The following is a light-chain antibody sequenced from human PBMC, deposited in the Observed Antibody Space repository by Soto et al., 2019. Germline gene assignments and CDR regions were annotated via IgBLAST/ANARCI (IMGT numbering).Light chain of an antibody. CDR2: EGS. J-gene: IGLJ1*01. V-gene: IGLV2-23*01. CDR3: CSYADSNTYV. CDR1: RSDVGSYSL. Sequence: QSVLTQPASVSGSPGQPITISCTGTRSDVGSYSLVSWYQQHPGKAPKLMIYEGSTRPSGVSNRFSGSKSGNTASLTISGLQAEDEADYYCCSYADSNTYVFGTGTKLTVL.